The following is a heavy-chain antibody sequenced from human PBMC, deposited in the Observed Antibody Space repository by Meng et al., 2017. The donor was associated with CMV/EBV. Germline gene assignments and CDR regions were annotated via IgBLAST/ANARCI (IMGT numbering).Heavy chain of an antibody. J-gene: IGHJ3*02. D-gene: IGHD3-22*01. Sequence: GESLKISCAASGFTFDDYAMHWVRQAPGKGLEWVSLISWDGGSTYYADSVKGRLTISRDNSKNSLYLQMNSLRAEDTALYYCANGRSQNYYDSSGYSKPPHDAFDIWGQGTMVTVSS. CDR1: GFTFDDYA. V-gene: IGHV3-43D*03. CDR2: ISWDGGST. CDR3: ANGRSQNYYDSSGYSKPPHDAFDI.